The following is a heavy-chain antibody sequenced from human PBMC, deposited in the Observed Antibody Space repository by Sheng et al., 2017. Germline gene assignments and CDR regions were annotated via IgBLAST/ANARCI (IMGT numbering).Heavy chain of an antibody. Sequence: QVQLVESGGGRVPAWEVPRDSPVKRLASPSVPLACTGSARLQARGVEWVAVIWFDGSLEFYADSVKGRFTISRDNYRNTLYLEMNSLRAEDTAVYHCASDLARHRWGTDYRSYGMDVWDQGP. CDR1: ASPSVPLA. CDR3: ASDLARHRWGTDYRSYGMDV. D-gene: IGHD1-1*01. J-gene: IGHJ6*02. V-gene: IGHV3-33*01. CDR2: IWFDGSLE.